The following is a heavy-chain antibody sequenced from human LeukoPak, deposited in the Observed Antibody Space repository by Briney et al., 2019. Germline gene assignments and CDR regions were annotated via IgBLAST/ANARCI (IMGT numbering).Heavy chain of an antibody. V-gene: IGHV3-74*01. CDR3: ARGTTRVSPGY. Sequence: PGGSLTLSCAASGFTFNSYWMHWVRQAPGKGLVWVSRINSDGSSTSYADSVKGRFTISRDNAKKTLYLQMNSLRAEDTAVYYCARGTTRVSPGYWGQGTLVTVSS. CDR1: GFTFNSYW. D-gene: IGHD4-11*01. CDR2: INSDGSST. J-gene: IGHJ4*02.